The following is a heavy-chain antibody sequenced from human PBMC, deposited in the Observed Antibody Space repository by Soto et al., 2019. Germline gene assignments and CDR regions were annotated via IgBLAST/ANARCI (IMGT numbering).Heavy chain of an antibody. V-gene: IGHV3-74*01. D-gene: IGHD6-19*01. J-gene: IGHJ5*02. CDR2: INSDGSST. Sequence: PGGSLRLSCAASGFTFSSYWMHWVRQAPGKGLVWVSRINSDGSSTSYADSVKGRFTISRDNAKNTLYLQMNSLRAEDTAVYYCAPASGWYGDNWFDPWGQGTLVTVSS. CDR3: APASGWYGDNWFDP. CDR1: GFTFSSYW.